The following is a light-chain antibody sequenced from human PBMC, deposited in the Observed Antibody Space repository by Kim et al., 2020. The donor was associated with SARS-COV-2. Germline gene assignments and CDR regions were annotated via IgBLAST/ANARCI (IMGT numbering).Light chain of an antibody. CDR3: QQYNAHRT. CDR2: KAS. Sequence: DIQMTQSPSTLSASVGDRVTITCRASQNINSWLAWYQQKPGKGPKLLIYKASSLESGVPSRFSGSGSGTEFTLTISLQPDDFATYYCQQYNAHRTFGQGTKVDIK. V-gene: IGKV1-5*03. CDR1: QNINSW. J-gene: IGKJ1*01.